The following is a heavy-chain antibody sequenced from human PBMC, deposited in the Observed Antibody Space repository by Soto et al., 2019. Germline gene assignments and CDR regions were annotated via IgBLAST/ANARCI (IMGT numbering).Heavy chain of an antibody. J-gene: IGHJ5*02. CDR3: ARAKDSYYDILTGYYQDSRNCFDP. D-gene: IGHD3-9*01. Sequence: SVKVSCKASGGTFSSYTISWVQQAPGQGLEWMGRIIPILGIANYAQKFQGRVTITADKSTSTAYMELSSLRSEDTAVYYCARAKDSYYDILTGYYQDSRNCFDPWGQGTLVTVST. CDR2: IIPILGIA. V-gene: IGHV1-69*02. CDR1: GGTFSSYT.